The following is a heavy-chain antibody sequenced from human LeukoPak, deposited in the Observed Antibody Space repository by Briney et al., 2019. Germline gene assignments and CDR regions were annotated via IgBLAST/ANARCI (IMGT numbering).Heavy chain of an antibody. J-gene: IGHJ6*02. V-gene: IGHV4-59*08. D-gene: IGHD6-19*01. CDR1: GGSISSYY. CDR2: IYYSGST. CDR3: ARQGSGWSYGMDV. Sequence: MPSETLSLTCTVSGGSISSYYWSWIRQPPGKGLEWIGYIYYSGSTNYNPSLKSRVTISVDTSKNQFSLKLSSVTAADTAVYYCARQGSGWSYGMDVWGQGTTVTVSS.